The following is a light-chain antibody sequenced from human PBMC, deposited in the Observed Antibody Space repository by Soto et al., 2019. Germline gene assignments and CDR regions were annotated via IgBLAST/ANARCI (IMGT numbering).Light chain of an antibody. V-gene: IGKV1-27*01. CDR2: AAS. J-gene: IGKJ3*01. CDR3: QAYNSAPIT. Sequence: DIQMTQSPSSLSASVGDRVTITCRASQGISNYLAWYQQKPGKVPKLLIYAASTLQSGVPSRFSGSGSPTDFTLTISSLHLEFFATYYCQAYNSAPITFGPVTKVDIK. CDR1: QGISNY.